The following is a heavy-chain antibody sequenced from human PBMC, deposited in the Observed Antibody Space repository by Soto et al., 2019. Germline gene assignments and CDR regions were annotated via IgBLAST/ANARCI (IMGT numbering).Heavy chain of an antibody. Sequence: QVQLQESGPGLVEPSGTLSLTCAVSGASISTNNWWSWVRQPPGKGLEWIGEVYHSGSTNCNPSLKSRVLKSIDKSKNQFSLRLTSMTAADPAVYYCAVTGAGDFDSWSQGTLVTVSS. D-gene: IGHD6-13*01. CDR1: GASISTNNW. CDR3: AVTGAGDFDS. CDR2: VYHSGST. V-gene: IGHV4-4*02. J-gene: IGHJ4*02.